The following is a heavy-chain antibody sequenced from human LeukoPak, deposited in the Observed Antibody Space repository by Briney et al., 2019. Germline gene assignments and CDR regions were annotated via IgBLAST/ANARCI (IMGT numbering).Heavy chain of an antibody. V-gene: IGHV3-21*01. Sequence: GGSLRLSCAASGFTFSSYSMNWVRQAPGKGLEWVSSISSSSSYIYYADSVKGRFTISRDNAKNSLYLQMNSLRAEDTAVYYCAREEEVPRGMDVWGQGTTVTVSS. CDR3: AREEEVPRGMDV. CDR1: GFTFSSYS. J-gene: IGHJ6*02. CDR2: ISSSSSYI. D-gene: IGHD3-10*01.